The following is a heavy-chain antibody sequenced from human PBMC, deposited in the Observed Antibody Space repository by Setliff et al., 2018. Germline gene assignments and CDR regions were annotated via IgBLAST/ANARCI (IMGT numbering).Heavy chain of an antibody. CDR3: ARDIPYYGSGTSSGHYYYMDV. V-gene: IGHV3-33*08. J-gene: IGHJ6*03. Sequence: GGSLRLSCAASGFTFSTYRMHWVRQAPGKGLEWVAVIWDDGGNKYHADSVKGRFTISRDNSKNTLYLQMNSLRAEDTAVYYCARDIPYYGSGTSSGHYYYMDVWGKGTTVTVSS. D-gene: IGHD3-10*01. CDR2: IWDDGGNK. CDR1: GFTFSTYR.